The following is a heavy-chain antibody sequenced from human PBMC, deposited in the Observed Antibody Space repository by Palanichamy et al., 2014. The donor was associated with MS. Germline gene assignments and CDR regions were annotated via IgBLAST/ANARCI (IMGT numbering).Heavy chain of an antibody. V-gene: IGHV3-48*02. J-gene: IGHJ3*02. CDR3: AREIAGSTFDAFDI. CDR2: ISTNNRTI. CDR1: GFTFTTYS. Sequence: EAQLVESGGVLVQPGGSLRLSCAASGFTFTTYSMNWVRQAPGKGLEWVSYISTNNRTIFYADSAKGRFTTSRDSAKSSLYLQMNSLRDEDTAIYYCAREIAGSTFDAFDIWGLGTMVTVSS. D-gene: IGHD2/OR15-2a*01.